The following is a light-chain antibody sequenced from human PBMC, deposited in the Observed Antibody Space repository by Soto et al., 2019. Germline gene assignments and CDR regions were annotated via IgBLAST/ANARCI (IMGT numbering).Light chain of an antibody. J-gene: IGKJ3*01. V-gene: IGKV1-33*01. CDR2: DAS. Sequence: DIQMTQSPSSLSASVGDRVTITCQASQDIIISLNWYQQKPGKAPKLLIYDASNLETGVPSRFSGSGSATHFTLTISSLQPEDVATYSCHQYNNLPFTYGPGAKVDIK. CDR3: HQYNNLPFT. CDR1: QDIIIS.